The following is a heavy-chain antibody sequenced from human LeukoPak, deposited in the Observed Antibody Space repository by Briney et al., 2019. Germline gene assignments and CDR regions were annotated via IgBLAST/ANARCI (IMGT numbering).Heavy chain of an antibody. Sequence: LGGSLRLSCAASGFTFSSYWMSWVRQAPGKGLEWVANIKQDGSEKYYVDSVKGRFTISRDNAKNSLYLQMNSLRAEDTAVYYCARDGRSSYYDYVWGSYRLQYWGQGTLVTVSS. CDR1: GFTFSSYW. CDR3: ARDGRSSYYDYVWGSYRLQY. D-gene: IGHD3-16*02. CDR2: IKQDGSEK. J-gene: IGHJ4*02. V-gene: IGHV3-7*01.